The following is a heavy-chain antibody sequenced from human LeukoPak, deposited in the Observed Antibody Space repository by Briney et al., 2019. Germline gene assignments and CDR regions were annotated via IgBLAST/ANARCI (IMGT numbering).Heavy chain of an antibody. CDR1: GFTFRSYW. CDR3: ARVPTIFGVVTGEGY. D-gene: IGHD3-3*01. CDR2: IKQEGTES. J-gene: IGHJ4*02. Sequence: GGSLRLSCAASGFTFRSYWMTWVRQALGKGLEWVAMIKQEGTESYYADSVKGRFTISRDNAKNSLYLQMNSLRAEDTAVYYCARVPTIFGVVTGEGYWGQGTLVTVSS. V-gene: IGHV3-7*01.